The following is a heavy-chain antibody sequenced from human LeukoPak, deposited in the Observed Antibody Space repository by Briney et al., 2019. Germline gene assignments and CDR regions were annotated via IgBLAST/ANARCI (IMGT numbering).Heavy chain of an antibody. D-gene: IGHD2-15*01. Sequence: GRSLRLSCAASGFTFSSYGMHWVRQAPGKGLEWVAVMSYDGSNKYYADSVKGRFTISRDNSKNTLYLQMNSLRAEDTAVYNCAKDLDAVVAATGYWGQGTLVTVSS. CDR2: MSYDGSNK. J-gene: IGHJ4*02. CDR3: AKDLDAVVAATGY. CDR1: GFTFSSYG. V-gene: IGHV3-30*18.